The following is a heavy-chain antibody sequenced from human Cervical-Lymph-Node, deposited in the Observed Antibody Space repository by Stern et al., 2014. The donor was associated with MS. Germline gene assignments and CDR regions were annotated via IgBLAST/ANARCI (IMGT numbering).Heavy chain of an antibody. CDR3: ARGGVIYTQDRNGFDV. J-gene: IGHJ3*01. Sequence: VQLVESGSGQAKPSQTLSLTCAVSGGSISSGGSSWNWIRQPPGKGLEWIGFIYHSGGTYYNPSLKGRVFISVDTSKNQFALNLRSVTAADTAVYYCARGGVIYTQDRNGFDVWGQGTMVTVSS. CDR1: GGSISSGGSS. D-gene: IGHD2-21*01. V-gene: IGHV4-30-2*01. CDR2: IYHSGGT.